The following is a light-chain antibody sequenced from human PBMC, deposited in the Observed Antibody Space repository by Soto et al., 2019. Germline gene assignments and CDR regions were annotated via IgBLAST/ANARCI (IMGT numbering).Light chain of an antibody. CDR3: QQYGSSPLT. CDR1: QSVSSNY. CDR2: RAS. J-gene: IGKJ4*01. Sequence: EIVLTHSPGTLSLSPGERATLSCRASQSVSSNYLAWYQQKPGQAPKVIIYRASSRDTGIPDRFSGSGSGTDFTLTISRLEPEDFAVYYCQQYGSSPLTFGGGTKVDIK. V-gene: IGKV3-20*01.